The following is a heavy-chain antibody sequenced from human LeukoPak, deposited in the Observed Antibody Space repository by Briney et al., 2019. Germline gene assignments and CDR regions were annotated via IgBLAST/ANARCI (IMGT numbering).Heavy chain of an antibody. CDR2: IYYSGST. D-gene: IGHD2-8*02. CDR1: GGSISSYY. Sequence: PSETLSLTCTVSGGSISSYYWSWIRQPPGKGLEWIGYIYYSGSTNYNPSLKSRVTISVDTSKNQFSLKLSSVTAADTAVYYCARVPMLTGTPWFDPWGQGTLVTVSS. J-gene: IGHJ5*02. CDR3: ARVPMLTGTPWFDP. V-gene: IGHV4-59*01.